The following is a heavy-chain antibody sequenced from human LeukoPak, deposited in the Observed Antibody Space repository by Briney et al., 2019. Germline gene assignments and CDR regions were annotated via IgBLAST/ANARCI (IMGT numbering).Heavy chain of an antibody. V-gene: IGHV3-23*01. J-gene: IGHJ4*02. CDR3: VYCSSSSCYKTGNYFDS. D-gene: IGHD2-2*02. Sequence: GGSLRLSCAASGFTFTSYARSWVRQAPGKGLEWVSAISGSGVNTYYADSVKGRFTISGDNSKNTVYLQMNSLRAEDTALYYCVYCSSSSCYKTGNYFDSWGQGTPVTVSS. CDR1: GFTFTSYA. CDR2: ISGSGVNT.